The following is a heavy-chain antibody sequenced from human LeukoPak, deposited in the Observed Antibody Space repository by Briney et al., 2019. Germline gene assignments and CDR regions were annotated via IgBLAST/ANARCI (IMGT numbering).Heavy chain of an antibody. CDR1: GFTFSSYS. J-gene: IGHJ6*03. CDR3: ARVRGSYRDCYMDV. Sequence: GGSLRLSCAASGFTFSSYSMNWVCQAPGKGLEWVSSISSSSSYIYYADSVKGRFTISRDNAKNSLYLQMNSLRAEDTAVYYCARVRGSYRDCYMDVWGKGTTVTVSS. CDR2: ISSSSSYI. D-gene: IGHD1-26*01. V-gene: IGHV3-21*01.